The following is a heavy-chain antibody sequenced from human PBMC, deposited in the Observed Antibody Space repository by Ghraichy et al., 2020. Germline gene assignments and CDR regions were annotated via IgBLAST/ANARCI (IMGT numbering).Heavy chain of an antibody. CDR3: ARSGTYYRYPLDF. V-gene: IGHV4-39*07. J-gene: IGHJ4*02. CDR1: GDSIYNSNYY. Sequence: SETLSLTCTVSGDSIYNSNYYWGWVRQPPGKGLEWIGSMDYSGSIYYNPSLKSRVTISLDTSKNQFSLKLSSVTAADTAAYYCARSGTYYRYPLDFWGQGTLVTVSS. D-gene: IGHD1-26*01. CDR2: MDYSGSI.